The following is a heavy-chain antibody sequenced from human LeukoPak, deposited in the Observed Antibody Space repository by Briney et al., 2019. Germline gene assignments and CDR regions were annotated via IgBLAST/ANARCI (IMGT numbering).Heavy chain of an antibody. V-gene: IGHV3-23*01. CDR3: AKAAYGDYVGALDI. CDR2: ISGSGAGK. J-gene: IGHJ3*02. Sequence: GGSLRLSCATSGFTFSTYAMSWVRQAPGKGLEWVSSISGSGAGKFYAAPVKGRFTTSRDNSKNTLYVQMNSLRAEDTALYYCAKAAYGDYVGALDIWGQGTMVIVSS. CDR1: GFTFSTYA. D-gene: IGHD4-17*01.